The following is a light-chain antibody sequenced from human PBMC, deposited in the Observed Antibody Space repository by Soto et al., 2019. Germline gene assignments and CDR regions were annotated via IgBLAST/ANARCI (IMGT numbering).Light chain of an antibody. CDR2: GAS. CDR1: QSVSSSY. Sequence: IVLTQSPGTLSLTQGERATLSCRASQSVSSSYLAWYQQKPGQAPRLLIYGASSRATGIPDRFSGSGSGTDFTLTISRLEPEDFAVYYCQQYGSSPLTSGGGAKVDI. V-gene: IGKV3-20*01. J-gene: IGKJ4*01. CDR3: QQYGSSPLT.